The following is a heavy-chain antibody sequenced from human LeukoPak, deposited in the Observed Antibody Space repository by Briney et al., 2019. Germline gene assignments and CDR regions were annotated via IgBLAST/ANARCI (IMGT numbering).Heavy chain of an antibody. Sequence: ASVKVSCKASGYTFTNYYIHWVRQAPGQRLEWMGWINAGNGNTKYSQKFQGRVTITRDTSASTAYMELSSLRSEDTAVYYCARDLRYDYVWGSYRFPGNYWGQGTLVTVSS. CDR1: GYTFTNYY. V-gene: IGHV1-3*01. CDR3: ARDLRYDYVWGSYRFPGNY. J-gene: IGHJ4*02. CDR2: INAGNGNT. D-gene: IGHD3-16*02.